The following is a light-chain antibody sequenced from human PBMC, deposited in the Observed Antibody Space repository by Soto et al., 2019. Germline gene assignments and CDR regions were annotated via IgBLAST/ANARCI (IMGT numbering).Light chain of an antibody. Sequence: QSALTQPASVSGSPGQSITISCTGTSSDVGGYNYVSWYQQHPGKAPKLMIYDVSNRTSAVSNRFSGSKSGNTASLTISGLQAEDEADYYCSSYTSSSTHYVFGTGTKVTVL. CDR2: DVS. J-gene: IGLJ1*01. V-gene: IGLV2-14*01. CDR1: SSDVGGYNY. CDR3: SSYTSSSTHYV.